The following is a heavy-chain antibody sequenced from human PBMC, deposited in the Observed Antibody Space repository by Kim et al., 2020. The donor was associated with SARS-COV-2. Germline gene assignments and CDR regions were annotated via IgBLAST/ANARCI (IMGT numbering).Heavy chain of an antibody. CDR3: ATERRVETPSAYYFDY. J-gene: IGHJ4*02. D-gene: IGHD2-2*01. Sequence: KCRGRVTMTRDTSTSTVYMELSSLTSEDTAMYYCATERRVETPSAYYFDYWGQGTLVTVSS. V-gene: IGHV1-46*01.